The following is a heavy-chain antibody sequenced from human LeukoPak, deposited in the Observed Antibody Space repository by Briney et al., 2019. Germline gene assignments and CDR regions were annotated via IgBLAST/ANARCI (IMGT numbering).Heavy chain of an antibody. CDR2: INHSGST. Sequence: PSETLSLTCAVYGGSFSGYYWSWIRQPPGKGLEWIGEINHSGSTNYNPSLKSRVTMSVDTSKNQFSLKLSSVTAADTAVYYCARFSTYCSGGSCYSSWFDPWGQGTLVTVSS. V-gene: IGHV4-34*01. D-gene: IGHD2-15*01. CDR3: ARFSTYCSGGSCYSSWFDP. CDR1: GGSFSGYY. J-gene: IGHJ5*02.